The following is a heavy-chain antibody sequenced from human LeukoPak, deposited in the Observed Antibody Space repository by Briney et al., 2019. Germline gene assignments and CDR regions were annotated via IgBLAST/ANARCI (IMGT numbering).Heavy chain of an antibody. V-gene: IGHV1-46*03. CDR3: ARALGGLYFDY. CDR1: GYTFTSYY. D-gene: IGHD4-23*01. J-gene: IGHJ4*02. Sequence: ASVKVSCKASGYTFTSYYMHWVRQAPGQGLEWMGIINPSGGSTSYAQKFQGRVTMTRDTSTSTVYMELGSLRSEDTAVYYCARALGGLYFDYWGQGTLVTVSS. CDR2: INPSGGST.